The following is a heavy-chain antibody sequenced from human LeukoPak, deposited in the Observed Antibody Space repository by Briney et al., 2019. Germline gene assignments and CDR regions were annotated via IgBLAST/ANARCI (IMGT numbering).Heavy chain of an antibody. D-gene: IGHD3-10*01. V-gene: IGHV4-59*01. CDR1: GGSITSYY. CDR3: ARGGYYGSGNDFRFDP. CDR2: IYYSGST. J-gene: IGHJ5*02. Sequence: SETLSLTCSISGGSITSYYWSWIRQPPGKGLEWIGYIYYSGSTNYKPSLKSRVTISVDASKNQFSLKLNSVTAADTAVYYCARGGYYGSGNDFRFDPWGQGTLVTVSS.